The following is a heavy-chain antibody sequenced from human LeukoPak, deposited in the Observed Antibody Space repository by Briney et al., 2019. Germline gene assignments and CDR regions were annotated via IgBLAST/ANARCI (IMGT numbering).Heavy chain of an antibody. CDR2: ISYDGSKQ. Sequence: QPGGSLRLSCAASGFTFSSYHMHWVRQAPGKGLEWVALISYDGSKQYYADSLQGRVTISRDNSKNTLYLQLKTLRPEDTAVYYCARGGVATSVGQNWFDPWGQGTLVTVSS. J-gene: IGHJ5*02. V-gene: IGHV3-30*03. CDR1: GFTFSSYH. CDR3: ARGGVATSVGQNWFDP. D-gene: IGHD5-12*01.